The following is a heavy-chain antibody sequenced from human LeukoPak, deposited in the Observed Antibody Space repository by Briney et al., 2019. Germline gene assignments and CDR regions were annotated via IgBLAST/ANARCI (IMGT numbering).Heavy chain of an antibody. J-gene: IGHJ6*03. CDR2: IYYSGST. CDR3: AREAARGYYMDV. V-gene: IGHV4-31*03. Sequence: KPSQTLSLTCTVSGGSISSGGYYWSWIRQHPGKGLEWIGYIYYSGSTYYNPSLKSRVTISVDTSKNQFSLKLISVTAADTAVYYCAREAARGYYMDVWGKGTTVTVSS. D-gene: IGHD5-18*01. CDR1: GGSISSGGYY.